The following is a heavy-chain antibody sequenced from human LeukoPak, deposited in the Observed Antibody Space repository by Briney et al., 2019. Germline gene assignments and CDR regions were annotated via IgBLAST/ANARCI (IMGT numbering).Heavy chain of an antibody. CDR3: AKDLGYIVVVTPTIDY. Sequence: GGSLRLSCAASGFTFSSYAMHWVRQAPGKGLEWVAVISYDGSNKYYAGSVKGRLTISRDNSKNTLYLQMNSLRAEDTAVYYCAKDLGYIVVVTPTIDYWGQGTLVTVSS. J-gene: IGHJ4*02. V-gene: IGHV3-30-3*01. CDR1: GFTFSSYA. CDR2: ISYDGSNK. D-gene: IGHD2-21*02.